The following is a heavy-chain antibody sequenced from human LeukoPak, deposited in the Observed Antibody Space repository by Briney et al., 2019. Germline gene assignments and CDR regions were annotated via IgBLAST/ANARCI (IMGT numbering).Heavy chain of an antibody. Sequence: GRSLRLSCAASGFTFSSYAMHWVRQAPGKGLEWVAVISYDGSNKYYADSVKGRFTISRDNSKNTLYLQMNSLRAEDTAVYYCARDGDTAMVHRNFDYWGQGTQVTVSS. CDR1: GFTFSSYA. J-gene: IGHJ4*02. D-gene: IGHD5-18*01. CDR2: ISYDGSNK. V-gene: IGHV3-30*04. CDR3: ARDGDTAMVHRNFDY.